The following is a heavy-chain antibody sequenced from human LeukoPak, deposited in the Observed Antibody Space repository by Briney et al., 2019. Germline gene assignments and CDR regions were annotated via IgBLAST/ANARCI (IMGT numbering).Heavy chain of an antibody. D-gene: IGHD6-19*01. CDR1: GYTFTSYD. CDR2: MNPNSGNT. V-gene: IGHV1-8*01. CDR3: ATSLPGIAVAGT. Sequence: ASVKVSCKASGYTFTSYDINWVRQATGQGLEWMAWMNPNSGNTGYAQKFQGRVTMTRDTSISTAYMELSSLRSEDTAVYYCATSLPGIAVAGTWGQGTLVTASS. J-gene: IGHJ5*02.